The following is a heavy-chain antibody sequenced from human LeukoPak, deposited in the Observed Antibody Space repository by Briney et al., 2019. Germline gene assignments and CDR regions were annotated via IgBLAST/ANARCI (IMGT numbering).Heavy chain of an antibody. Sequence: GGSLRLSCGASRFTFHTYSMHCVRQAPGRGLEGVSLVNWEGDTTYYADSVRGRFTISRDNSKNVLYLQMNSLRVEDTAKYYCAKEMATIYFYLWGQGTLVSVSS. J-gene: IGHJ1*01. CDR3: AKEMATIYFYL. CDR1: RFTFHTYS. V-gene: IGHV3-43*01. CDR2: VNWEGDTT. D-gene: IGHD5-24*01.